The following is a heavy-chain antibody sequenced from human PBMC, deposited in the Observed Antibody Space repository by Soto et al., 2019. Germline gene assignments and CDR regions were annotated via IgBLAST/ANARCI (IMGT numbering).Heavy chain of an antibody. D-gene: IGHD3-10*01. CDR2: TIPVFNTA. CDR1: GGTLSDHG. CDR3: ARGVYGSGNYYTGPSAFDI. Sequence: QVQLEQSGAEVKKPGSSVKVSCKASGGTLSDHGVAWLRQAPGQGLEWMGGTIPVFNTAKYAQKFQGRVTVTADKITDIAYMELSSLRSEDTACYFCARGVYGSGNYYTGPSAFDIWGQGTMVIVSS. V-gene: IGHV1-69*06. J-gene: IGHJ3*02.